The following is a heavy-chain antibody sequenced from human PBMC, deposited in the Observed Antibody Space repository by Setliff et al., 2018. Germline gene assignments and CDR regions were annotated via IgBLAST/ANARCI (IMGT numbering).Heavy chain of an antibody. V-gene: IGHV1-69*05. J-gene: IGHJ6*03. D-gene: IGHD5-18*01. CDR1: GGTFSSYG. CDR3: AREGVDTRSSTDYRYYMDV. Sequence: SVKVSCKASGGTFSSYGISWVRQAPGQGLEWLGGTIPNFGTTNYAQEFKGRVTIITDESTSTAYVELSSLRFEDTAVYYCAREGVDTRSSTDYRYYMDVWGKGTTVTVSS. CDR2: TIPNFGTT.